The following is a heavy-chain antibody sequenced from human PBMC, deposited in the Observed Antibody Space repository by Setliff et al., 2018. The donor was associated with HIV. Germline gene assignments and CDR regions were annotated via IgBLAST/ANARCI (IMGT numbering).Heavy chain of an antibody. CDR3: AADLIIAGRLDYYYMDV. Sequence: RASVKVSCKASGFTFISSAMQWVRQARGQRLEWIGWIVAGSGNTNYAQKLQERVSITRDMSTSSAYMELSNLRSEDTAVYYCAADLIIAGRLDYYYMDVWGKGTTVTVSS. V-gene: IGHV1-58*02. D-gene: IGHD6-6*01. CDR2: IVAGSGNT. CDR1: GFTFISSA. J-gene: IGHJ6*03.